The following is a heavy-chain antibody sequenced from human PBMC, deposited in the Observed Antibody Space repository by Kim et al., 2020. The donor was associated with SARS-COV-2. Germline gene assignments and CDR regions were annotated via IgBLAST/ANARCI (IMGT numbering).Heavy chain of an antibody. D-gene: IGHD3-3*01. CDR2: ISAYNGNT. J-gene: IGHJ6*02. CDR1: GYTFTSYG. CDR3: ARVDTIFGVVTPFLGMDV. V-gene: IGHV1-18*01. Sequence: ASVKVSCKASGYTFTSYGISWVRQAPGQGLEWMGWISAYNGNTNYAQKLQGRVTMTTDTSTSTAYMELRSLRSDDTAVYYCARVDTIFGVVTPFLGMDVWGPGTTVTVSS.